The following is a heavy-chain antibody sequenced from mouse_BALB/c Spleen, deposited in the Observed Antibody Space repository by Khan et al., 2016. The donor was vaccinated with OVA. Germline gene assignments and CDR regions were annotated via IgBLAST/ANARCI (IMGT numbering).Heavy chain of an antibody. CDR2: ITPKNGVT. V-gene: IGHV1-18*01. J-gene: IGHJ4*01. CDR3: ARDAGRY. D-gene: IGHD3-3*01. CDR1: GYTFTEYT. Sequence: XVQLQQSGPELVKPGASVKISCKTSGYTFTEYTLHWVKQSHGKSLEWIGVITPKNGVTRYNQKFKGKATLTVDKSSSTAYMEFRSLTSEDSAVYYCARDAGRYWGQGTSVTIAS.